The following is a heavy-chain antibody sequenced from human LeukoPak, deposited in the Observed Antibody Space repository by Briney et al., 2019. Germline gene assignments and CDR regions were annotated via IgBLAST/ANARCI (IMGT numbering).Heavy chain of an antibody. D-gene: IGHD2-2*02. CDR2: IKSKTDGGTT. Sequence: PGGSLRLSCAASGFTFSNAWMSWVRQAPGKGLEWVGRIKSKTDGGTTDYAAPVKGRFTISRDDSKNTLYLQMNSLKTEDTAVYYCTTDLTLGYCSSTSCYNPIVYWGQGTLVTVSS. V-gene: IGHV3-15*01. J-gene: IGHJ4*02. CDR1: GFTFSNAW. CDR3: TTDLTLGYCSSTSCYNPIVY.